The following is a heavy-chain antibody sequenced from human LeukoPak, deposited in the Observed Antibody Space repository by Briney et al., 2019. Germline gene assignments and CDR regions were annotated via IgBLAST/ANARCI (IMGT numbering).Heavy chain of an antibody. D-gene: IGHD6-13*01. CDR3: ARGSSSWYGGYYFDY. J-gene: IGHJ4*02. CDR1: GFTFSSYA. Sequence: GGSLRLSCAASGFTFSSYAMSWVRQAPGKGLEWVAVISYDGSNKYYADSVKGRFTISRDNSKNTLYLQMNSLRAEDTAVYYCARGSSSWYGGYYFDYWGQGTLVTVSS. CDR2: ISYDGSNK. V-gene: IGHV3-30*03.